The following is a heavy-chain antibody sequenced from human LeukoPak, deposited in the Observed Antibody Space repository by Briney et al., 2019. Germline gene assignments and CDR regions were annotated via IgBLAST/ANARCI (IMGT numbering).Heavy chain of an antibody. V-gene: IGHV4-30-2*01. CDR2: IYHSGTA. CDR1: AGSITSDDSY. D-gene: IGHD6-13*01. CDR3: ARVEFDGVAAAGSLDY. J-gene: IGHJ4*02. Sequence: SQTLSLTCTVSAGSITSDDSYWSWIRQPPGKGLEWIGYIYHSGTAYYNPSLKSRVTISVDRSKNQFSLKLSSVTAADTAVYYCARVEFDGVAAAGSLDYWGQGTLVTVSS.